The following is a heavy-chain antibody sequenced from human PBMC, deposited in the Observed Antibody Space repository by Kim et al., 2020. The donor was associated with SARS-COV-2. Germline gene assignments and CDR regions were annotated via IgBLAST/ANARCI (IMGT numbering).Heavy chain of an antibody. Sequence: GGSLRLSCAASGFTFDDYAMHWVRQAPGKGLEWVSGISWNSGSIGYADSVKGRFTISRDNAKNSLYLQMNSLRAEDTALYYCASSGSYYNSLFDYWGQGTLVTVSS. V-gene: IGHV3-9*01. D-gene: IGHD3-10*01. CDR1: GFTFDDYA. J-gene: IGHJ4*02. CDR3: ASSGSYYNSLFDY. CDR2: ISWNSGSI.